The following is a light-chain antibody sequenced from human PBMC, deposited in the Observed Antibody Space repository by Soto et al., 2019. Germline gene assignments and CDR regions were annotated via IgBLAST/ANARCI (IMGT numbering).Light chain of an antibody. V-gene: IGKV3-20*01. CDR1: QTVSSVF. Sequence: EILLTQSPGTLSWSPGERATLSWRASQTVSSVFFAWYRQKPGQAPRLPIYAASNRAKRLPDRFSGSGSGTHFTITISRLEPQEFAVYYCHHYQSGYPITFGQGSRLEIK. CDR2: AAS. J-gene: IGKJ5*01. CDR3: HHYQSGYPIT.